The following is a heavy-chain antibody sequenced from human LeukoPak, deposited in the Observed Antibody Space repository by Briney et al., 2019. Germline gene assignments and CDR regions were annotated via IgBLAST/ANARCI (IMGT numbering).Heavy chain of an antibody. V-gene: IGHV1-69*13. J-gene: IGHJ3*02. D-gene: IGHD6-25*01. Sequence: SVKVSCKASVGTFSRYAISWVRQAPGQGLEWMGGIIPIFGTANYAQKFQGRVTITADESTSTAYMELSSMRSEDTAVYYCATYLRARGAFDIWGQGTMVTVSS. CDR3: ATYLRARGAFDI. CDR1: VGTFSRYA. CDR2: IIPIFGTA.